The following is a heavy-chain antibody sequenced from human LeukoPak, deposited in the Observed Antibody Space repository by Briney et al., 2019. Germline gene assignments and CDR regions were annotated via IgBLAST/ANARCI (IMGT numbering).Heavy chain of an antibody. J-gene: IGHJ4*02. Sequence: GGSLRLSCAASGFTFSSYAMTWVRQAPGKGLEWVSAIGGIGGSTYYADSVKGRFTISGDNSKNTLYLQMNSLGAEDTAVYYCAKQSGGSGTYYYYWGQGTLVTVSS. CDR2: IGGIGGST. CDR1: GFTFSSYA. V-gene: IGHV3-23*01. D-gene: IGHD3-10*01. CDR3: AKQSGGSGTYYYY.